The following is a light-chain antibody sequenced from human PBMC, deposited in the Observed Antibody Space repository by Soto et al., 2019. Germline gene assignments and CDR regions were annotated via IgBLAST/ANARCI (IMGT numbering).Light chain of an antibody. CDR1: QSISNW. CDR2: DGS. CDR3: QQYHSLSYT. V-gene: IGKV1-5*01. Sequence: DIQLTQSPDTLSASVGDSVTITCRASQSISNWLAWYQQKPGKAPELLIYDGSNLESGVPSRVSGSGSGTEFTLTINSLQPDDFATFYCQQYHSLSYTFGQGTRLEIK. J-gene: IGKJ2*01.